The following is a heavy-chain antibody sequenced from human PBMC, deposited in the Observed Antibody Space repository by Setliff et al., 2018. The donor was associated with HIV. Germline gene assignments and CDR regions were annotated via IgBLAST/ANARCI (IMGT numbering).Heavy chain of an antibody. CDR3: ARTRPYYYDSSGYRLGYMDV. CDR2: INPSGGST. D-gene: IGHD3-22*01. V-gene: IGHV1-46*01. Sequence: ASVKVSCKASGYTFTSYYMHWVRQAPGRGLEWMGIINPSGGSTSYAQKFQGRVTMTRDTSTSTVYMELSSLRSEDTAVYYCARTRPYYYDSSGYRLGYMDVWGKGTTVTVSS. J-gene: IGHJ6*04. CDR1: GYTFTSYY.